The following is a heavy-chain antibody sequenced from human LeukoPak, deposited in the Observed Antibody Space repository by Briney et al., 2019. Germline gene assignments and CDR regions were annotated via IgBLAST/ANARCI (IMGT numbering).Heavy chain of an antibody. CDR3: AKASGGSCYSSCGY. D-gene: IGHD2-15*01. V-gene: IGHV3-23*01. J-gene: IGHJ4*02. CDR1: GFAFGTYA. Sequence: GGSLRLSCAASGFAFGTYAMSWVRQAPGKGLEWVSSICGSGDTTYYADSVKGRFTISRDNSKNTLYLQMNSLRADDTAVYYCAKASGGSCYSSCGYWGQGTLVTVSS. CDR2: ICGSGDTT.